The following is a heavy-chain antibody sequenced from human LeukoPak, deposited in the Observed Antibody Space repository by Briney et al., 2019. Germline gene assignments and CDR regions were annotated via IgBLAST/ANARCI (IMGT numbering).Heavy chain of an antibody. V-gene: IGHV4-39*01. Sequence: PSQTLSLTCTVSGGSISSSSYYWGWIRQPPGKGLEWIGSIYYSGSTYYNPSLKSRVTISVDTSKNQFSLKLSSVTAADTAVYYCASPLYYDFWSGYYGPLGAFDIWGQGTMVTVSS. CDR3: ASPLYYDFWSGYYGPLGAFDI. D-gene: IGHD3-3*01. J-gene: IGHJ3*02. CDR2: IYYSGST. CDR1: GGSISSSSYY.